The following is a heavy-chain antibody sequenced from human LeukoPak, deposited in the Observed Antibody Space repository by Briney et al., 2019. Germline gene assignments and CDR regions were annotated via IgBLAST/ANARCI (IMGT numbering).Heavy chain of an antibody. J-gene: IGHJ4*02. Sequence: SVKVSCKASGGTFSSYAISWVRQAPGQGLEWMGGIIPIFGTANYAQKFQGRVTMTRDMSTSTVYMGLSSLRSEDTAVYYCARALEYYFDYWGQGTLVTVSS. CDR2: IIPIFGTA. CDR3: ARALEYYFDY. D-gene: IGHD5-24*01. CDR1: GGTFSSYA. V-gene: IGHV1-69*05.